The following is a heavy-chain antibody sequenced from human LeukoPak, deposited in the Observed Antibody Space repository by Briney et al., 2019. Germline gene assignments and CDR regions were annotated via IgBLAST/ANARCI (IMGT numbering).Heavy chain of an antibody. CDR1: GGSISSSSYY. CDR2: IYYSGST. CDR3: ARGRKYSLYYYMDV. V-gene: IGHV4-39*01. D-gene: IGHD2/OR15-2a*01. J-gene: IGHJ6*03. Sequence: KPSETLSLTCTVSGGSISSSSYYWGWIRQPPGKGLEWIGSIYYSGSTYYNPSLKSRVTISVDTSKNQFSLKLSSVTAADTAVYYCARGRKYSLYYYMDVWGKGTTVTVSS.